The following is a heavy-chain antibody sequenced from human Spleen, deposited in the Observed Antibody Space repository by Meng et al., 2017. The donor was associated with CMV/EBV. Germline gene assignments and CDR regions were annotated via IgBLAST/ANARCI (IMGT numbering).Heavy chain of an antibody. CDR1: GYTFTSYD. Sequence: ASVKVSCKASGYTFTSYDINWVRQATGQGLEWMGWMNPNSGNTGYAQKFQGRVTMTSDTSTTTAYMELRSLRSDDTAVYYCARDYWAYSSSPDAFDVWGQGTMVTVSS. V-gene: IGHV1-8*01. D-gene: IGHD6-13*01. CDR2: MNPNSGNT. CDR3: ARDYWAYSSSPDAFDV. J-gene: IGHJ3*01.